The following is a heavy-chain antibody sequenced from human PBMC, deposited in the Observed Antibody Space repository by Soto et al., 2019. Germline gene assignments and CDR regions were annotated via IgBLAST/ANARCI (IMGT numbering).Heavy chain of an antibody. CDR1: GYSFTTYW. V-gene: IGHV5-51*01. J-gene: IGHJ6*02. CDR2: IYPGDSDT. CDR3: ARGHGMDV. Sequence: GESLKISCKGSGYSFTTYWIAWVRQMPGKGLEWVGIIYPGDSDTRYSPSFEGHVTISVDKSISTAFLQWNSLKASDNAIYYCARGHGMDVWGQGTTVTVSS.